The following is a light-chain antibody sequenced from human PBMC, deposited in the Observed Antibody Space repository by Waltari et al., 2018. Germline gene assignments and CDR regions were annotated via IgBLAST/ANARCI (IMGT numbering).Light chain of an antibody. Sequence: QSALTQPASVSGSLGQSITISCTGTSGDVGGYNHVSWYQQHPGKAPKLMIYEVTYRHSGIANRFSGSKSGNTASLTISGLQAEDEADYYCCSYTRFATGVFGGGTKLTVL. CDR1: SGDVGGYNH. V-gene: IGLV2-14*01. J-gene: IGLJ3*02. CDR3: CSYTRFATGV. CDR2: EVT.